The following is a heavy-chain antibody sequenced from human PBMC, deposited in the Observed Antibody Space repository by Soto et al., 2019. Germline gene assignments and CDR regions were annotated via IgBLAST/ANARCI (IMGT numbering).Heavy chain of an antibody. CDR1: GFTFRSFV. J-gene: IGHJ3*02. CDR2: ISGSGGRS. V-gene: IGHV3-23*01. Sequence: EVQLLESGGGLVQPGGSLRLSCAASGFTFRSFVMSWVRQAPGRGLEWVSATISGSGGRSYYADSVKGRFTISRDDSKNTLYLQMNSLRAEDTAVYYCAKDQFATYDGSFYTLAAFDIWGQGTMVTVSS. CDR3: AKDQFATYDGSFYTLAAFDI. D-gene: IGHD3-22*01.